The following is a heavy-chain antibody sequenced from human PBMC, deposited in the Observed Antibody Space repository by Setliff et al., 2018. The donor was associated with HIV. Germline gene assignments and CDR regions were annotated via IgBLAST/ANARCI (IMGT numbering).Heavy chain of an antibody. CDR2: IIPIFSTS. CDR3: TRGRGIIGALVY. CDR1: GDTFSSYA. D-gene: IGHD2-21*01. V-gene: IGHV1-69*13. J-gene: IGHJ4*02. Sequence: SVKVSCKASGDTFSSYAINWVRQAPGQGLEWMGGIIPIFSTSNYAQRFQGRVTITADESTSTAYMEPYNLRSEDTAMYYCTRGRGIIGALVYWGQGTLVTVSS.